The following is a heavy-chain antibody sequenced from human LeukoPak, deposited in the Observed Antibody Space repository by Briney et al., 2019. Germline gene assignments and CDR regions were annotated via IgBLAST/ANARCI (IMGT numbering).Heavy chain of an antibody. CDR2: IYHSGST. D-gene: IGHD3-10*01. J-gene: IGHJ4*02. V-gene: IGHV4-38-2*02. CDR3: ASLGEISYFDY. Sequence: SETLSLTCTVSGYSISSGYYWGWIRQPPGKGLEWIGSIYHSGSTYYNPSLKSRVTISVDTSKNQFSPKLSSVTAADTAVYYCASLGEISYFDYWGQGTLVTVSS. CDR1: GYSISSGYY.